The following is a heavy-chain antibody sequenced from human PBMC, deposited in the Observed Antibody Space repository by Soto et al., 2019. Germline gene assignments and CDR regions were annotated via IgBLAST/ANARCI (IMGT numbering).Heavy chain of an antibody. Sequence: EVQLVESGGGLVQPGGSLRLSCAASGFTVSSNYMSWVRQAPGKGLEWVSVIYSGGSTYYADSVKGRFTISRENSKNTLYLQMNSLRAEDTAVYYCARGIFDYGDYHYFDYWGQGTLVTVSS. CDR1: GFTVSSNY. CDR3: ARGIFDYGDYHYFDY. D-gene: IGHD4-17*01. CDR2: IYSGGST. J-gene: IGHJ4*02. V-gene: IGHV3-66*01.